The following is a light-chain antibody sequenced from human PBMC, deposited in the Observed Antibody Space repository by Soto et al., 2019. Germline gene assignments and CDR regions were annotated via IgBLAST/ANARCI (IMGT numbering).Light chain of an antibody. J-gene: IGKJ3*01. Sequence: DIQMTQSPSSLSASVGDRVTITCRASQSISSYLNWYQQKPGKAPKLLIYAASSLQSGGPSRFIGSGSATDFTLTISSLQPADVATYYCQQSYSTPLFTFGHGTKVDIK. CDR3: QQSYSTPLFT. CDR1: QSISSY. V-gene: IGKV1-39*01. CDR2: AAS.